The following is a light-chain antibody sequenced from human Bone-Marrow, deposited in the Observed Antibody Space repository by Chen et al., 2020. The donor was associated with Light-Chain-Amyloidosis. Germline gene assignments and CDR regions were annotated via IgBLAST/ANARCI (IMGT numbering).Light chain of an antibody. CDR3: QQYGTSPLT. V-gene: IGKV3-20*01. J-gene: IGKJ4*01. CDR1: QTISSNY. CDR2: GSS. Sequence: EIVLTQSPGTLSLSPGEGANLSCRASQTISSNYLTWYQQTFGQAPRLLIYGSSSRATGIPDRFTGSGSGTDFTLTINRLEPEDFAMYYCQQYGTSPLTFGGGTKVEIK.